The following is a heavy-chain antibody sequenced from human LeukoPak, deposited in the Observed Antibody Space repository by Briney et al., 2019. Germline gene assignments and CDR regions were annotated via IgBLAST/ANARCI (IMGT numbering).Heavy chain of an antibody. CDR1: GASIGSTTYY. J-gene: IGHJ6*02. Sequence: SQTLSLTCTVSGASIGSTTYYWSWIRPPAGKGLEWIGRVYTSGRTKANPSLKRRVTISLDTSQTQFSLRLRSVTAADTAVYYCASGGSRSFEYGDYDRRLYYYTMDVWGQGTTVTVSS. CDR2: VYTSGRT. CDR3: ASGGSRSFEYGDYDRRLYYYTMDV. V-gene: IGHV4-61*02. D-gene: IGHD4-17*01.